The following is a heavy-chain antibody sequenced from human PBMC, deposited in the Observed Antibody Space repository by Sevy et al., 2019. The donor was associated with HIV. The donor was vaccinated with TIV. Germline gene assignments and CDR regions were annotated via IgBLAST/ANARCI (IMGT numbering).Heavy chain of an antibody. D-gene: IGHD2-2*01. CDR3: ARGSSVPAANTGIWFDP. CDR1: GYTFTGYF. V-gene: IGHV1-2*06. CDR2: INPNSGGT. J-gene: IGHJ5*02. Sequence: ASVKVSCKASGYTFTGYFMHWVRQAPGQGLDWVGRINPNSGGTNYAQKFQGRVTMTRETSISTAYMELSRLRSDDTAVYYCARGSSVPAANTGIWFDPWGQGTLVTVSS.